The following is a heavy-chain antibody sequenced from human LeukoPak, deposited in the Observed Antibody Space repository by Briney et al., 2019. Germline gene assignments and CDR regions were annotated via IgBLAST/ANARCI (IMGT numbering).Heavy chain of an antibody. CDR1: GGSISSYY. Sequence: PPETLSPTCTVSGGSISSYYWSWIRQSPGKGLEWIGYIYYTGRTNYNPSLKSRVTMSVDTSKNQFSLKLTSVTAADTALYYCASGGGGDYSYIWGQGALVTVSS. V-gene: IGHV4-59*01. J-gene: IGHJ4*02. CDR3: ASGGGGDYSYI. D-gene: IGHD4-17*01. CDR2: IYYTGRT.